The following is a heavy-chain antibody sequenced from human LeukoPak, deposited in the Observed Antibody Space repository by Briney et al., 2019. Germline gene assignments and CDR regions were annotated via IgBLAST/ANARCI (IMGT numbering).Heavy chain of an antibody. CDR3: AKLRAAAAGVY. D-gene: IGHD6-13*01. V-gene: IGHV3-23*01. CDR2: ISGSGGST. Sequence: QSGGSLRLSCAASGPTLSSYAMSWVRQAPGKGLEWVSAISGSGGSTYYADSVKGRFTISRDNSKNTLYLQMNSLRAEDTAVYYCAKLRAAAAGVYWGQGTLVTVSS. J-gene: IGHJ4*02. CDR1: GPTLSSYA.